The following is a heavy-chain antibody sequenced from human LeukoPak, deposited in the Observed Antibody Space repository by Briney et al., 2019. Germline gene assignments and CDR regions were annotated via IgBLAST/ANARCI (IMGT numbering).Heavy chain of an antibody. CDR3: ATVTAVVTPHAFDI. J-gene: IGHJ3*02. CDR1: GFTFSSYG. D-gene: IGHD4-23*01. V-gene: IGHV3-30*03. Sequence: GGSLRLSCAASGFTFSSYGMHWVRQAPGKGLEWVAVISYDGSNKYYADSVKGRFTISRDNSKNTLYPQMNSLRAEDTAVYYCATVTAVVTPHAFDIWGQGTMVTVSS. CDR2: ISYDGSNK.